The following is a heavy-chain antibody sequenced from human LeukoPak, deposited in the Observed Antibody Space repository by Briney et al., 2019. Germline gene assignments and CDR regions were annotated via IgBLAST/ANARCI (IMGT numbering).Heavy chain of an antibody. CDR1: GYTFTSYG. CDR2: ISAYNGNT. CDR3: ARDVRLVPYYFDY. V-gene: IGHV1-18*01. J-gene: IGHJ4*02. D-gene: IGHD3-16*01. Sequence: ASVKLSCKASGYTFTSYGNSWVRQAPGQGLEWMGWISAYNGNTNYAQKLQGRVTMTTDTSTSTAYMELRSQRSDDTAVYYCARDVRLVPYYFDYWGQGTLVTVSS.